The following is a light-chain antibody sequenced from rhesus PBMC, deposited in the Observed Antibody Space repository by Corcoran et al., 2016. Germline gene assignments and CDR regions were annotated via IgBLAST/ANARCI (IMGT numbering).Light chain of an antibody. J-gene: IGLJ1*01. V-gene: IGLV2-38*01. Sequence: QSALTQPPSVSKSLGQSVTISCTGTSSDVGGYNYVYWYQQHPGKAPKLLIYEVTQRPSGVSDRFSGSKSGNTASLTISGLQAEDGADYYGCSYRSGITYIFGAGTRLTVL. CDR3: CSYRSGITYI. CDR1: SSDVGGYNY. CDR2: EVT.